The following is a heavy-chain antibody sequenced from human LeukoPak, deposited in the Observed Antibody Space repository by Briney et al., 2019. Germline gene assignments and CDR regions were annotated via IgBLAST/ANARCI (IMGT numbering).Heavy chain of an antibody. CDR1: GFTFSSHD. J-gene: IGHJ3*02. CDR3: ARGHYYYDSSGYLRDYDAFDI. D-gene: IGHD3-22*01. CDR2: ISYDGGKK. Sequence: GGSLRLSCAASGFTFSSHDMHWVRQAPGKGLEWVAIISYDGGKKDYADSVKGRFTISRDNSKNTLYLQMNSLRAEDTAVYYCARGHYYYDSSGYLRDYDAFDIWGQGTMVTVSS. V-gene: IGHV3-30*03.